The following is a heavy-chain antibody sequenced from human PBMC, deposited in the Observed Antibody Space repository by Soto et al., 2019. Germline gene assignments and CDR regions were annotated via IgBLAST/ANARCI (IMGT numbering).Heavy chain of an antibody. V-gene: IGHV1-3*01. Sequence: ASVVSCKASGYTFSSYAIHWVRQAPGQGLEWMGWIHAGNGNTKYSQSFQGRVTISRDTSATTAYMELNSLRSEDTAVYYCARGVAFLDYWGQGTLVTVSS. CDR1: GYTFSSYA. CDR3: ARGVAFLDY. D-gene: IGHD2-15*01. J-gene: IGHJ4*02. CDR2: IHAGNGNT.